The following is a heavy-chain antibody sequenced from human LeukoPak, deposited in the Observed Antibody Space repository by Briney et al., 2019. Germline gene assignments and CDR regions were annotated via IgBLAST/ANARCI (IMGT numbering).Heavy chain of an antibody. Sequence: GGSLRLSCAASGFTFSMYLMSWVRQAPGKGLEWVANIKHDGSEKFYVDSVKGRFIISRDNAKNSLFLQLNSLRDEDTAVYYCARITGIEAAGDYWGQGTLVTVSS. J-gene: IGHJ4*02. CDR1: GFTFSMYL. CDR2: IKHDGSEK. CDR3: ARITGIEAAGDY. D-gene: IGHD6-25*01. V-gene: IGHV3-7*04.